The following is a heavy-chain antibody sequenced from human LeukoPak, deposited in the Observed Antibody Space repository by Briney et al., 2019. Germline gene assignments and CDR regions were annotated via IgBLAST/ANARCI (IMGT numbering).Heavy chain of an antibody. CDR1: GGSISSYY. J-gene: IGHJ4*02. V-gene: IGHV4-59*01. CDR2: INYSGST. CDR3: ARATSSKAFDY. Sequence: PSETLSLTCTVPGGSISSYYWSWIRQPPGKGLEWIGYINYSGSTNYNPSLKSRVTISVDTSKNQFSLKLSSVTAADTAVYYCARATSSKAFDYWGQGTLVTVSS.